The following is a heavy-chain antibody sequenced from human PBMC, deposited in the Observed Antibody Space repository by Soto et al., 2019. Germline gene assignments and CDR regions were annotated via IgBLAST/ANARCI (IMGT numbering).Heavy chain of an antibody. Sequence: SETLSLTCTVSGGSITTAGYSWSWIRQSPGKALEWIGYVYHTGNAYPKPSLKSRVTISLDRSKNQFSLKMTSVTAADTALYYCASRPFYYYGLDVWGQGTTVTVSS. V-gene: IGHV4-30-2*06. CDR3: ASRPFYYYGLDV. CDR1: GGSITTAGYS. J-gene: IGHJ6*02. CDR2: VYHTGNA.